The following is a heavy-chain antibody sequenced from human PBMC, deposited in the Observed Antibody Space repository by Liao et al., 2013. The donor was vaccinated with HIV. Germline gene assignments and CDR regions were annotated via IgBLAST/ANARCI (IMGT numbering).Heavy chain of an antibody. Sequence: QVQLQESGPGLVKPSQTLSLTCTVSGGSISGGDYYWSWIRQPAGKGLEWIGRIYTSGTTYYNPSLKSRVTISVDTSKNQFSLKLNSVTAADTAVYYCARDRVTLFDCWGQGALVTVSS. V-gene: IGHV4-61*02. D-gene: IGHD2-21*02. CDR1: GGSISGGDYY. J-gene: IGHJ4*02. CDR2: IYTSGTT. CDR3: ARDRVTLFDC.